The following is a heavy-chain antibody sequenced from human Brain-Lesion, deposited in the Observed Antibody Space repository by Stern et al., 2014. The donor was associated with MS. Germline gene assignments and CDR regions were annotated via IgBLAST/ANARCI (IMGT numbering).Heavy chain of an antibody. D-gene: IGHD3-22*01. J-gene: IGHJ4*02. CDR3: ATYYYDSTGYNDF. Sequence: QLVQSGAEVKKPGASVKVSCKASGYTFTGYYMHWVRQAPGQGLEWMGWINPKSGGTNYAQKFQGCVTMTRDTSINTAYMELSRLRSDDTAVYYCATYYYDSTGYNDFWGQGTLVTVSS. CDR2: INPKSGGT. V-gene: IGHV1-2*04. CDR1: GYTFTGYY.